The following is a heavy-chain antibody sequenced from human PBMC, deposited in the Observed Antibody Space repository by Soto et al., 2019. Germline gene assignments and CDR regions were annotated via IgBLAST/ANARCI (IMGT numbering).Heavy chain of an antibody. CDR2: IYYSGST. D-gene: IGHD4-17*01. J-gene: IGHJ5*02. CDR3: ARRADYLRFDP. V-gene: IGHV4-59*01. Sequence: SETLSLTCTVSGGSISSYYWSWIRQPPGKGLEWIGYIYYSGSTNYNPSLKSRVTISVDTSKNQFPLKLSSVTAADTAVYYCARRADYLRFDPWGQGTLVTVSS. CDR1: GGSISSYY.